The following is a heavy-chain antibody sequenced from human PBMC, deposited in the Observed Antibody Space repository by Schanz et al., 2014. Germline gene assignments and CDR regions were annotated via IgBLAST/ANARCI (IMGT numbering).Heavy chain of an antibody. Sequence: QVQLQESGPGLVKPSQTLSLTCAVSGGSISSGGYTWSWIRQPPGKGLEWIGYIYYSGSAYYNPTLKRRVTISVDTPKTQFSRMLGAVTAADTAVYYCARAAGPVDYWGQGTLVTVSS. D-gene: IGHD6-13*01. CDR1: GGSISSGGYT. J-gene: IGHJ4*02. CDR3: ARAAGPVDY. CDR2: IYYSGSA. V-gene: IGHV4-30-4*07.